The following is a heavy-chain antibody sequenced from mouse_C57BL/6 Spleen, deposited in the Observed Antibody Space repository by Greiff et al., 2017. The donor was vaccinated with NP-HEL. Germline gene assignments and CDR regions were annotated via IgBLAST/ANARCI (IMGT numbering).Heavy chain of an antibody. CDR2: ISYDGSN. J-gene: IGHJ3*01. CDR3: ARGSHWFAY. D-gene: IGHD1-1*01. Sequence: EVQLQESGPGLVKPSQSLSLTCSVTGYSITSGYYWNWIRQFPGNKLEWMGYISYDGSNNYNPSLKNRISITRDTSKNQFFLKLNSVTTEDTATYYCARGSHWFAYWGQGTLVTVSA. CDR1: GYSITSGYY. V-gene: IGHV3-6*01.